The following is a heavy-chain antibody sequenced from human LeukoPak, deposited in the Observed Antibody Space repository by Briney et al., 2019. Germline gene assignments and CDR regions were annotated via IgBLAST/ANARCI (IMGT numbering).Heavy chain of an antibody. CDR1: GFTFSSYS. J-gene: IGHJ4*02. V-gene: IGHV3-21*01. D-gene: IGHD3-22*01. CDR3: ARALSQYYYDSSGYPDY. CDR2: ISSSSSYI. Sequence: PGGSLRLSCAASGFTFSSYSMNWVRQAPGKGLEWVSSISSSSSYIYYADSVKGRFTISRDNAKNSLYLQMNSLRAEDTAVYYCARALSQYYYDSSGYPDYWGQGTLVTVSS.